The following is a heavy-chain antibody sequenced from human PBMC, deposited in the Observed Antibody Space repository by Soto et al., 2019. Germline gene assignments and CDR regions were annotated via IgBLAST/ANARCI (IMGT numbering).Heavy chain of an antibody. CDR1: GFTFSSYA. J-gene: IGHJ4*02. CDR2: ISGSGGST. CDR3: AKTQDIVVVPAAPFDY. D-gene: IGHD2-2*01. V-gene: IGHV3-23*01. Sequence: EVQLLESGGGLVQPGGSLRLSCAASGFTFSSYAMSWVRQAPGKGLEWVSAISGSGGSTYYADSVKGRFTISRDNSKNTLYLHMNSLRAEDTAVYYCAKTQDIVVVPAAPFDYWGQGTLVTVSS.